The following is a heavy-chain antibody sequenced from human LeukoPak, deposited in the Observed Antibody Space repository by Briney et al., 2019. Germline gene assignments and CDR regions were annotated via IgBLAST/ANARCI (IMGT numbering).Heavy chain of an antibody. CDR1: GFTFSSYS. D-gene: IGHD5-18*01. CDR2: ISSSSSTI. Sequence: PGGSLRLSCAASGFTFSSYSMNWVRQAPGKGLEWVSYISSSSSTIYYADSVKGRFAISRDNAKNSLYLQMNSLRAEDTAVYYCARDLRSYGYYGNWFDPWGQGTLVTVSS. V-gene: IGHV3-48*04. CDR3: ARDLRSYGYYGNWFDP. J-gene: IGHJ5*02.